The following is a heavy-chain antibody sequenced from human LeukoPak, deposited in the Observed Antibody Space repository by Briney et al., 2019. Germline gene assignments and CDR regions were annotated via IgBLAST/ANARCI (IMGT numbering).Heavy chain of an antibody. CDR2: SRSKTNRYTT. V-gene: IGHV3-72*01. Sequence: GGSLRLSSAASRFTFSDHYLDWVRHAPGKGLEWVGLSRSKTNRYTTQYAASVKVRFTISRDDSKNSLYLQMNSLKTADTAVYYCARGDSSGWGLDYWGLGTLVTVSS. CDR1: RFTFSDHY. D-gene: IGHD6-19*01. CDR3: ARGDSSGWGLDY. J-gene: IGHJ4*02.